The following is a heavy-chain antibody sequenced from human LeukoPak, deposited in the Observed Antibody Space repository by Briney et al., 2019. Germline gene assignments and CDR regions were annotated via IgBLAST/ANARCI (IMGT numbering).Heavy chain of an antibody. D-gene: IGHD3/OR15-3a*01. CDR1: GFTFSSYG. J-gene: IGHJ4*02. CDR3: ARDLDWGSGFDY. CDR2: ISYDGSNK. V-gene: IGHV3-30*03. Sequence: PGRSLRLSCAASGFTFSSYGMHWVRQAPGKGLEWVAVISYDGSNKYYADSVKGRFTISRDNSKNTLYLQMNSLRVEDTAVYCCARDLDWGSGFDYWGQGTLVTVSS.